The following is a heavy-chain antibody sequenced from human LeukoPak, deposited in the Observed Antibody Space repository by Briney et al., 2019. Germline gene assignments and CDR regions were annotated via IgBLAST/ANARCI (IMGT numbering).Heavy chain of an antibody. CDR2: INPNSGGT. Sequence: ASVKVSCKASGYSFAAYYMHWVRQAPGQGLEWMGWINPNSGGTNYAQKFQGRVTMTRDTSITTAYMEMSRLRSDDTALYYCARDYLAAALDYWGQGTLVTVSS. CDR3: ARDYLAAALDY. V-gene: IGHV1-2*02. J-gene: IGHJ4*02. CDR1: GYSFAAYY. D-gene: IGHD6-13*01.